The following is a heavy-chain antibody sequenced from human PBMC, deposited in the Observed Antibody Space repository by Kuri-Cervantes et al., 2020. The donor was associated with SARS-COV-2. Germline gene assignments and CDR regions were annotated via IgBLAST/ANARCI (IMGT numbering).Heavy chain of an antibody. D-gene: IGHD3-3*01. J-gene: IGHJ3*02. CDR3: ARAGEWLFGDAFDI. CDR2: IYYSGST. Sequence: GSLRLSCTVSGGSISSYYWSWIRQPPGKGLEWIGYIYYSGSTNYNPSLKSRVTISLDTSKNQFSLKLSSVTAADTAVYYCARAGEWLFGDAFDIWGQGTMVTVSS. CDR1: GGSISSYY. V-gene: IGHV4-59*01.